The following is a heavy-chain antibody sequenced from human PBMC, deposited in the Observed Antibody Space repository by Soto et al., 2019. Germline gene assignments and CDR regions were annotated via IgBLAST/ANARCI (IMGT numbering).Heavy chain of an antibody. CDR2: ISAYNGNT. V-gene: IGHV1-18*01. J-gene: IGHJ4*02. CDR1: GYMFVTYG. Sequence: QVQLVQSGAEVKKPGASVKVSCKASGYMFVTYGINWVRQAPGQGLEWMGWISAYNGNTKYAQNLQGRGTMTTDASTSTAYMEMRSLRSDDTAVYYCARDLDGSGSYYTDYWGPGTLVTVSS. D-gene: IGHD3-10*01. CDR3: ARDLDGSGSYYTDY.